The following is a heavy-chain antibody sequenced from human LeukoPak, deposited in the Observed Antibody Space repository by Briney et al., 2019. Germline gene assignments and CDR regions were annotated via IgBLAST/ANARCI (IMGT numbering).Heavy chain of an antibody. D-gene: IGHD3-16*02. Sequence: SVKVSCKASGGTFSSYAISWVRQAPGQGLEWMGGIIPIFGTANCAQKFQGRVTITADESTSTAYMELSSLRSEDTAVYYCARDFWDYVWGSYLYDAFDIWGQGTMVTVSS. V-gene: IGHV1-69*13. CDR3: ARDFWDYVWGSYLYDAFDI. J-gene: IGHJ3*02. CDR1: GGTFSSYA. CDR2: IIPIFGTA.